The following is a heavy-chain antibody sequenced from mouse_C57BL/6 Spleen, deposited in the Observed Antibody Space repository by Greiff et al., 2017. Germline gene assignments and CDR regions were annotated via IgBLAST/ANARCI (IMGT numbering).Heavy chain of an antibody. Sequence: QVQLQPPGAELVKPGASVKMSCKASGYTFTSYWITWVKQRPGQGLEWIGDIYPGSGSTNYNEKFKSKATLNVDTSASTAYMQLSSLTSEDSAVYSCAREGSYFDYWGQGTTLTVSS. CDR2: IYPGSGST. CDR1: GYTFTSYW. J-gene: IGHJ2*01. V-gene: IGHV1-55*01. CDR3: AREGSYFDY.